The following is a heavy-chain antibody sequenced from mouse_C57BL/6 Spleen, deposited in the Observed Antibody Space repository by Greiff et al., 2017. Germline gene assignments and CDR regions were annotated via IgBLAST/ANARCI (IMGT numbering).Heavy chain of an antibody. D-gene: IGHD3-2*02. CDR3: TAQATSFDY. CDR2: IDPETGGT. CDR1: GYTFTDYE. J-gene: IGHJ2*01. Sequence: VKLVESGAELVRPGASVTLSCKASGYTFTDYEMHWVKQTPVHGLEWIGAIDPETGGTAYNQKFKGKAILTADKSSSTAYMELRSLTSEDSAVYYCTAQATSFDYWGQGTTLTVSS. V-gene: IGHV1-15*01.